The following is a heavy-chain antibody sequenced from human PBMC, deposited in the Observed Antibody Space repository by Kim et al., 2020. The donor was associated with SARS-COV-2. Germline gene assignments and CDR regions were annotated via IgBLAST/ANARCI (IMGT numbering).Heavy chain of an antibody. CDR3: ARQERYSGPRGIFDI. J-gene: IGHJ3*02. D-gene: IGHD5-12*01. CDR2: IYPGDSDT. V-gene: IGHV5-51*01. Sequence: GESLKISCKGSGYSFTSYWIGWVRQMPGKGLEWMGIIYPGDSDTRYSPSFQGQVTISADKSISTAYLQWSSLKASDTAMYYCARQERYSGPRGIFDIWGQGTMVTVSS. CDR1: GYSFTSYW.